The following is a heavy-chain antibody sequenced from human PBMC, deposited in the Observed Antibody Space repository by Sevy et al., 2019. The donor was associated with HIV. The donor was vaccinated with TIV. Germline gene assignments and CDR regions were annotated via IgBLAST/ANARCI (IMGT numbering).Heavy chain of an antibody. CDR2: ISGSGGST. CDR3: AKDATGGQDIAVAGTGAFDI. J-gene: IGHJ3*02. Sequence: GGSLRLSCAASGFTFSSYAMSWVRQAPGKGLEWVSAISGSGGSTYYAGSVKGRFTISRDNCKNTLYLQMNSLRAEDRAVYYCAKDATGGQDIAVAGTGAFDIWGQGTMVTVSS. CDR1: GFTFSSYA. D-gene: IGHD6-19*01. V-gene: IGHV3-23*01.